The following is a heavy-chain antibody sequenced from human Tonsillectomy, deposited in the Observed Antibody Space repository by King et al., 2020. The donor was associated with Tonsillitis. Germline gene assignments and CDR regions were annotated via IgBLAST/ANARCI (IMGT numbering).Heavy chain of an antibody. V-gene: IGHV5-10-1*03. J-gene: IGHJ5*02. CDR2: INPSDSYT. CDR3: ARIIMITFGGVVVGNWFDT. Sequence: EVQLVESGAEVKKPGESLRISCKGSGYSYDSYWIIWVRQMPGKGLEWMGKINPSDSYTEYSPSFQGHVTISVDKSISTAYLQWSSLKASDTAMYYCARIIMITFGGVVVGNWFDTWGQGTLVTVSS. CDR1: GYSYDSYW. D-gene: IGHD3-16*02.